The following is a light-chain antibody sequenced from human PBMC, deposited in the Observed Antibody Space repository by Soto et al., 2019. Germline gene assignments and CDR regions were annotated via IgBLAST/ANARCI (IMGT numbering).Light chain of an antibody. J-gene: IGKJ1*01. CDR2: DAS. CDR1: QTIGTY. CDR3: QQSYNTPLT. V-gene: IGKV1-39*01. Sequence: IEVTQSRSSLAASLGDRVTITCRASQTIGTYVNWYRQKSGAAPELLIYDASTLQSGVPSRFRGGASGTDFTLTISSLQLDDFATYYCQQSYNTPLTLGQGTKVDIK.